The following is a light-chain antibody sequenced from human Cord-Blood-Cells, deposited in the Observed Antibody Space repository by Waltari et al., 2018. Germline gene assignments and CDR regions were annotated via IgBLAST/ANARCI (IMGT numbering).Light chain of an antibody. CDR1: QSVSSN. Sequence: EIVMTQSPATLSVSPGERATLSCRASQSVSSNLAWYQQKPGKAPRLLIYGASTRATGIPARFSGSGSGTEFTLTISSLQSADFAVYYCQQYNNWPPFTFGPGTKVDI. V-gene: IGKV3-15*01. CDR2: GAS. CDR3: QQYNNWPPFT. J-gene: IGKJ3*01.